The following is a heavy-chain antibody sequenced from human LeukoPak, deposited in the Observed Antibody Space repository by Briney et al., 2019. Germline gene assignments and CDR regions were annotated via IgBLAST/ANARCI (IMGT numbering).Heavy chain of an antibody. CDR3: ARGPQWRGDYYYMDV. CDR2: TNPNSGNK. V-gene: IGHV1-8*01. D-gene: IGHD6-19*01. CDR1: GYSLTNFD. Sequence: ASVKVSCKASGYSLTNFDINWVRQATGQGLEWMGWTNPNSGNKGYAQKFQGRVTMTMNTSITTAYMELSSLRSEDTAVYYCARGPQWRGDYYYMDVWGRGTTVTVSS. J-gene: IGHJ6*03.